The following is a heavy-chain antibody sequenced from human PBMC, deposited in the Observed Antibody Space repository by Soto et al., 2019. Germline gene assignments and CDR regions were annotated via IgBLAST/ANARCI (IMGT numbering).Heavy chain of an antibody. CDR2: IKSKTDGGTT. CDR3: TTSYGSGSYYTPFDY. V-gene: IGHV3-15*01. J-gene: IGHJ4*02. CDR1: GFTFSNAW. Sequence: GGSLRLSCAASGFTFSNAWMSWVRQAPGKGLEWVGRIKSKTDGGTTDYAAPVKGRFTISRDDSKNTLYLQMNSLKTEDTAVYYCTTSYGSGSYYTPFDYWGQGTLVTVSS. D-gene: IGHD3-10*01.